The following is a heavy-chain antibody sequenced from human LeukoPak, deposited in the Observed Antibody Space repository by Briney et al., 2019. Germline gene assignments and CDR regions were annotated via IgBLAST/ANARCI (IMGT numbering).Heavy chain of an antibody. CDR2: IIPIFGTA. CDR3: GRVGATYSSSSGGGYYYYMDV. J-gene: IGHJ6*03. D-gene: IGHD6-6*01. CDR1: GGTFSSYA. V-gene: IGHV1-69*13. Sequence: ASVKVSCKASGGTFSSYAISWVRQAPGQGLEWMGGIIPIFGTANYAQKLQGRVTITADESTTPAYMELSSLRSEDTAVYYCGRVGATYSSSSGGGYYYYMDVWGKGTTVTVSS.